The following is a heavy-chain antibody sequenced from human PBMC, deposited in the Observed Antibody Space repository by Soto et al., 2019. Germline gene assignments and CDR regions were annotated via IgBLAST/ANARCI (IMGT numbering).Heavy chain of an antibody. V-gene: IGHV3-23*01. CDR2: ITDSGVST. CDR3: AKTGITFLSFEGDC. CDR1: GFTFYQYA. Sequence: EVQLLESGGTLVQPGGSLRLSCAASGFTFYQYAMSWVRQAPGKGLEWVSAITDSGVSTYYADSVKGRFTISRDNSKNTLYLQMNSLRAEDTAVYYCAKTGITFLSFEGDCWGQGTLVTVSS. J-gene: IGHJ4*02. D-gene: IGHD3-16*01.